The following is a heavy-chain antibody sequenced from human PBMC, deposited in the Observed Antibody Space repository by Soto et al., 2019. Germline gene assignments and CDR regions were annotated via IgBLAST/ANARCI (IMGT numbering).Heavy chain of an antibody. J-gene: IGHJ4*02. CDR1: GYTLTTYG. CDR3: ATATDFDY. V-gene: IGHV1-18*01. Sequence: QVQLVQSGAEVKKPGASVKVSCKAAGYTLTTYGVSWVRQAPGQGLEWVGWISAYNDHTTYAQKFQDRDTMTTDTCTSTASRELRSLRSDDPGVYKSATATDFDYGGEGTLVPVS. CDR2: ISAYNDHT.